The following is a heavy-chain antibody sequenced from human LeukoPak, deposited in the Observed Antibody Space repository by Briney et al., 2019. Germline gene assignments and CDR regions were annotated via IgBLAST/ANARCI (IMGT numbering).Heavy chain of an antibody. V-gene: IGHV3-30*18. CDR3: AKAPPRLYYRRNYHCCYCMDL. CDR2: ISFDRSNI. Sequence: PGGSLRLSCAVPGISFHSYGMEWVRQAPGKGLEWVALISFDRSNIFYGDSVKGRFTISRDNSKKTLYLQMNSLRHEDTAVYYCAKAPPRLYYRRNYHCCYCMDLWGLGTTVTVSS. D-gene: IGHD1-26*01. CDR1: GISFHSYG. J-gene: IGHJ6*02.